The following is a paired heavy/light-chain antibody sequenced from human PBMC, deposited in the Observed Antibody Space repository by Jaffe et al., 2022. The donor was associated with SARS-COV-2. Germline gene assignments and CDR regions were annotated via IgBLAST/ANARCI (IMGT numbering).Light chain of an antibody. V-gene: IGKV1-39*01. CDR1: QSISSY. J-gene: IGKJ4*01. CDR2: AAS. CDR3: QQSYSTPLT. Sequence: DIQMTQSPSSLSASVGDRVTITCRASQSISSYLNWYQQKPGKAPKLLIYAASSLQSGVPSKFSGSGSGTEFTLTISSLQPEDFATYYCQQSYSTPLTFGGGTKVEIK.
Heavy chain of an antibody. CDR3: ARYFYPSSGPFDY. D-gene: IGHD3-22*01. Sequence: QVQLQESGPGLVKPSQTLSLTCTVSGGSISSGSYYWSWIRQPAGKGLEWIGRISASGSTNYNPSLKSRVTISVDTPRNQFSLRLSSVTAADTAVYYCARYFYPSSGPFDYWGQGTLVTVSS. CDR2: ISASGST. J-gene: IGHJ4*02. CDR1: GGSISSGSYY. V-gene: IGHV4-61*02.